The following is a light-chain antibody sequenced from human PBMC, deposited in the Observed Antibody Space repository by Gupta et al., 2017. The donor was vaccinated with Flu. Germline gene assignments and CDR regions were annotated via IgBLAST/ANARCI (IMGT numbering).Light chain of an antibody. CDR2: TNN. CDR3: AAWDDSLSGWV. J-gene: IGLJ3*02. V-gene: IGLV1-44*01. CDR1: NSNIGRNN. Sequence: QSPLTQPPSVSGTPGQRVTISCSGSNSNIGRNNVNWYQQLPGSAPRVLIYTNNQRPSAVPDRFTGSKSDTAASLAITGLRSEDEADYFCAAWDDSLSGWVFGGGTKLTVL.